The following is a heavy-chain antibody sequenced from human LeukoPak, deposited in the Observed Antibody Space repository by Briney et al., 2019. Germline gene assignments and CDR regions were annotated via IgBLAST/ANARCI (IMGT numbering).Heavy chain of an antibody. CDR2: IDYSGST. D-gene: IGHD3-10*01. CDR1: GGSISSSSDY. CDR3: ATVVLKLLWFGELLSWFDP. Sequence: SETLSLTCTVSGGSISSSSDYWGWLRQPPGKGLGWIGSIDYSGSTYCNPSLKSRVTISVDTSKNQFSLTLSSVTAADTAVYYCATVVLKLLWFGELLSWFDPWGQGTLVTVSS. V-gene: IGHV4-39*01. J-gene: IGHJ5*02.